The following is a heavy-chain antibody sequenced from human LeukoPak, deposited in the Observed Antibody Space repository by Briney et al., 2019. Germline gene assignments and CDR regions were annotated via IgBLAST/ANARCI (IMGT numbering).Heavy chain of an antibody. V-gene: IGHV4-4*07. Sequence: PSETLSLTCTVSGGSISSYYWSWIRQPAGKGLEWIGRIDTSGNTNYKPSLKSRVTISVDTSKNQFSLKLNSVTAADTAVYYCARGLISSSWRNNWFDPWGQGTLVTVSS. CDR2: IDTSGNT. CDR3: ARGLISSSWRNNWFDP. CDR1: GGSISSYY. J-gene: IGHJ5*02. D-gene: IGHD6-13*01.